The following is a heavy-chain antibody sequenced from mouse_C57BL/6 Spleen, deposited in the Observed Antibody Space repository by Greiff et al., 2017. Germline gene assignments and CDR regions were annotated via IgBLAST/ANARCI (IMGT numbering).Heavy chain of an antibody. Sequence: EVQLVESGGGLVKPGGSLKLSCAASGFTFSSYAMSWVRQTPEKRLEWVATISAGGSYTYYPDNVKGRFTISRDNAKNNLYLQMSHLRSEDTAMYYCARETSDPTGGYFDDWGTGTTVTVSS. J-gene: IGHJ1*03. CDR2: ISAGGSYT. CDR1: GFTFSSYA. CDR3: ARETSDPTGGYFDD. V-gene: IGHV5-4*01.